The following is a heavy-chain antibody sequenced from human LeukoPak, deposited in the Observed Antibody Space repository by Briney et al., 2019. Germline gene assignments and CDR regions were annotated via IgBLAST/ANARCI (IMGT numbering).Heavy chain of an antibody. D-gene: IGHD1-1*01. CDR2: IYHSGST. J-gene: IGHJ6*02. CDR3: ARGFMETGMDV. V-gene: IGHV4-30-2*01. Sequence: SQTLSLTCAVSGGSISSGGYSWSWIRQPPGKGLEWIGYIYHSGSTYYNPSLKSRVTISVDRSKNQFSLKLSSVTAADTAVYYCARGFMETGMDVWGQGTTVTVSS. CDR1: GGSISSGGYS.